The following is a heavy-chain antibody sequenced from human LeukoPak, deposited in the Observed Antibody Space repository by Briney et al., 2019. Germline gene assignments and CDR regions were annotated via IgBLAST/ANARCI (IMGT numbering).Heavy chain of an antibody. J-gene: IGHJ4*02. CDR3: ARVGRLRLRYFDY. Sequence: SQTLSLTCTVSGGSISSGSYYWSWIRQPAGKGLEWIGRIYTSGSTNYNPSLKSRVTISVDTSKNRFSLKLSSVTAADTAVYYCARVGRLRLRYFDYWGQGTLVTVSS. CDR1: GGSISSGSYY. CDR2: IYTSGST. V-gene: IGHV4-61*02. D-gene: IGHD5-12*01.